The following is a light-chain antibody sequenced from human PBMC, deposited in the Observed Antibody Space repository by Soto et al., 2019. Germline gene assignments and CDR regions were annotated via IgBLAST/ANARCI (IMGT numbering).Light chain of an antibody. CDR3: QQSYTTPSCT. CDR2: AAS. Sequence: DIQMTQSPSSLSASVGDRVTITCRASQSISSYLSWYQQKPGKAPKLLIYAASSLQSGVPSRFSGSGSGTDFTLTISSLPPEDFATYYCQQSYTTPSCTFGQGTQLETK. CDR1: QSISSY. V-gene: IGKV1-39*01. J-gene: IGKJ2*02.